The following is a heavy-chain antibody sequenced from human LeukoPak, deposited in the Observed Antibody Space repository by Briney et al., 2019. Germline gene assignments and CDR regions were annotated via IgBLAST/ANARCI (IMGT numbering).Heavy chain of an antibody. Sequence: SETLSLTCTVSGGSISSYYWGWIRQPPGKGLGWIGYIYTGGSTNYNPSLKSRATISVDTSTNQFSLKLSSVTAADTVVYYCASTYYYDSSGPGAFDIWGQGTMVTVSS. CDR2: IYTGGST. V-gene: IGHV4-4*09. D-gene: IGHD3-22*01. CDR1: GGSISSYY. CDR3: ASTYYYDSSGPGAFDI. J-gene: IGHJ3*02.